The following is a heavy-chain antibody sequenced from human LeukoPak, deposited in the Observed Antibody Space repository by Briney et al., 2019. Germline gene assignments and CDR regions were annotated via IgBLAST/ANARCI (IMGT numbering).Heavy chain of an antibody. CDR3: VRQQLEVVVVGYYYYMDV. CDR1: GFTFDDHG. Sequence: PGGSLRLSCAASGFTFDDHGMSWVRQAPGKGLEWVSGINWNGGAPRYADSVKGRFTISRDNAKNSLYLQMDSLRAEDTALYYCVRQQLEVVVVGYYYYMDVWGKGTTVTVSS. V-gene: IGHV3-20*04. CDR2: INWNGGAP. D-gene: IGHD6-13*01. J-gene: IGHJ6*03.